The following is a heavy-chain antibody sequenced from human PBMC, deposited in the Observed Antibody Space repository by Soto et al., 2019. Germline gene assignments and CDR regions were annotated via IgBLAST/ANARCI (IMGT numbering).Heavy chain of an antibody. D-gene: IGHD5-18*01. CDR2: IRNKANSYTT. CDR3: VAYSYGRIDY. CDR1: GFTFSDHY. V-gene: IGHV3-72*01. J-gene: IGHJ4*02. Sequence: EVQLVESGGGLVQPVGSLRLSCAASGFTFSDHYMDWVRQAPGKGLEWVGRIRNKANSYTTDHAASVKGRFTISTEDSRTSLYLQMNALKTEDTALYYCVAYSYGRIDYWDQGALVTVSS.